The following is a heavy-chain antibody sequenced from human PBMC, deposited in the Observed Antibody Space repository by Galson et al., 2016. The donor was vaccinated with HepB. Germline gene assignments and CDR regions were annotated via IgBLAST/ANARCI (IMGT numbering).Heavy chain of an antibody. CDR1: GYTFPGYY. CDR3: AREGGFCSGADCYLYFDF. CDR2: INPNGGAT. Sequence: SVKVSCKASGYTFPGYYMHWVRQAPGQGLEWMGWINPNGGATNYAQRFQGRVTMTRETSITTAYMELSSLKTDDTAVYYCAREGGFCSGADCYLYFDFWGQGALVTVSP. D-gene: IGHD2-15*01. J-gene: IGHJ4*02. V-gene: IGHV1-2*02.